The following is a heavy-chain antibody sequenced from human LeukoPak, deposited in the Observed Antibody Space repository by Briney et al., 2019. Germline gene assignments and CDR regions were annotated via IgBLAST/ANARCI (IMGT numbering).Heavy chain of an antibody. CDR2: INPNSGGT. D-gene: IGHD3-10*01. J-gene: IGHJ3*02. CDR3: ARVGSGSSYNGAFDI. CDR1: GYTFTGYY. Sequence: ASVKVSCKASGYTFTGYYIHWVRRAPGQGLEWMGWINPNSGGTNYAQNFQGRVTMSRDTSINTAYMELSRLTFDDTAMYYCARVGSGSSYNGAFDIWGQGTVVTVSS. V-gene: IGHV1-2*02.